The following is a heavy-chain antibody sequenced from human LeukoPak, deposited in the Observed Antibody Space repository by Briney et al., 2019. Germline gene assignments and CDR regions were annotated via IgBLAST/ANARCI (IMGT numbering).Heavy chain of an antibody. CDR1: GCTSSSYW. D-gene: IGHD1-14*01. CDR2: INQDGSEK. J-gene: IGHJ4*02. Sequence: GGSLRLSCAASGCTSSSYWMSWVRQAPGKGLELVANINQDGSEKYYVDSMKGRFTISRDNAKNSLYLQMNSLRAEDPAVYYCARNHRRLDYWGQGNLVLVSS. CDR3: ARNHRRLDY. V-gene: IGHV3-7*01.